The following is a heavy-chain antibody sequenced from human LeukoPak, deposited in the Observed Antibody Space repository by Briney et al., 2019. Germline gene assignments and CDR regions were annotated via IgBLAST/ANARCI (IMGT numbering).Heavy chain of an antibody. J-gene: IGHJ4*02. D-gene: IGHD1/OR15-1a*01. CDR3: AKEGTASKPSDLDY. CDR1: GFTFSDYG. Sequence: TGGSLRLSCAASGFTFSDYGMHWVRQAPGKGLEWVAFIRFDGSNRYYADSVKGRFTISRDSSKNTLSLQMNSLRAEDTAVYYCAKEGTASKPSDLDYWGQGTLVTVSS. CDR2: IRFDGSNR. V-gene: IGHV3-30*02.